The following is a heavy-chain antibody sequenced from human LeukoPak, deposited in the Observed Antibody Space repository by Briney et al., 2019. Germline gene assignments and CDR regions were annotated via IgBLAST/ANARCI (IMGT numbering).Heavy chain of an antibody. D-gene: IGHD2-2*01. Sequence: GGSLRLSCAASGFTFSSYSMNWVRQAPGKGLEWVSSISSSSSYIYYADSVKGRFTISRDNAKNSLYLQVNSLRAEDTAVYYCARGGCSSTSCREKYYFDYWGQGTLVTVSS. CDR2: ISSSSSYI. CDR1: GFTFSSYS. V-gene: IGHV3-21*01. CDR3: ARGGCSSTSCREKYYFDY. J-gene: IGHJ4*02.